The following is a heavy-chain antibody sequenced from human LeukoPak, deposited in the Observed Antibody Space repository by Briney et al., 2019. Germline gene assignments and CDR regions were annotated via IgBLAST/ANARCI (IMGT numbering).Heavy chain of an antibody. J-gene: IGHJ5*02. D-gene: IGHD2-15*01. CDR2: IIPIFGTA. CDR3: ARDGPWWYCSGGSCYRRVRNWFDP. CDR1: GGTFSSYA. V-gene: IGHV1-69*05. Sequence: SVKVSCKASGGTFSSYAISWVRQAPGQGLELMGGIIPIFGTANYAQKCQGRVTITTDESTSTAYMELSSLRSEDTAVYYCARDGPWWYCSGGSCYRRVRNWFDPWGQGTLVTVSS.